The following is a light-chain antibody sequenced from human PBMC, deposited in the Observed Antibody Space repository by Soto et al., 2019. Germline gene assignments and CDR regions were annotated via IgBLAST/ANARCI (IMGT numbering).Light chain of an antibody. CDR3: QHFYDVPVT. CDR1: QTVLRSSNNKNH. J-gene: IGKJ5*01. V-gene: IGKV4-1*01. CDR2: WAS. Sequence: DIVMTQSPDSLAVSLGEMATINCKSSQTVLRSSNNKNHLAWYQQKPEQPPKLLISWASTRESGVPDRFSGSGSGTDFTLTISRLQAEDVAVYYCQHFYDVPVTFGQGTRLEIK.